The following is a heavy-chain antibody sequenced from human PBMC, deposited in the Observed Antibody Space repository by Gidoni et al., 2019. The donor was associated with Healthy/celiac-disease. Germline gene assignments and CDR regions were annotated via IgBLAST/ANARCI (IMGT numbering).Heavy chain of an antibody. V-gene: IGHV3-48*01. CDR1: GFTFSSYS. CDR2: FSSSSSTI. J-gene: IGHJ6*03. CDR3: ARVADYGNRYYYYYYYMDV. D-gene: IGHD4-4*01. Sequence: EVQLVESGGGLVQPGGSLRLSCAASGFTFSSYSMNWVRQAPGKWLELVSDFSSSSSTIYYADSWKGRFTISRDNAKNSLYLQMNSLRAEDTAVYYCARVADYGNRYYYYYYYMDVWGKGTTVTVSS.